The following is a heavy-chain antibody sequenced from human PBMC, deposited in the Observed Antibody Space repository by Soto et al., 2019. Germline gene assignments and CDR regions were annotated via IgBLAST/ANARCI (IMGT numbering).Heavy chain of an antibody. CDR1: GFTFSSYA. CDR3: ARSQPGYCTNGVCYRGRVFDI. Sequence: GGSLRLSCAASGFTFSSYAMSWVRQSPGKGLEWVSAISGSGGSTYYADSVKGRFTISRDNSKNTLYLQMNSLRAEDTAVYYCARSQPGYCTNGVCYRGRVFDIWGQGTMVTVSS. J-gene: IGHJ3*02. CDR2: ISGSGGST. D-gene: IGHD2-8*01. V-gene: IGHV3-23*01.